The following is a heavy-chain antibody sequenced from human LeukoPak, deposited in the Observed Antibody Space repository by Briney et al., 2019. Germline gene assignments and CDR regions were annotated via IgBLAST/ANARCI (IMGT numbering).Heavy chain of an antibody. V-gene: IGHV1-24*01. J-gene: IGHJ5*02. CDR1: GYTLTELS. D-gene: IGHD2-15*01. Sequence: GASVKVSCKVSGYTLTELSMLWVRQAPGKGLEWMGGFDPEDGETIYAQKFQGRVTMTEDTSTDTAYMELSSLRSEDTAVYYCATACGGSCYYNWFDPWGQGTLVTVSS. CDR2: FDPEDGET. CDR3: ATACGGSCYYNWFDP.